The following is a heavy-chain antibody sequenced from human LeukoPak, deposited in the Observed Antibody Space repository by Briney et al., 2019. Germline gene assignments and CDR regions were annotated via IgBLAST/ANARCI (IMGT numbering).Heavy chain of an antibody. Sequence: GGSLRVSCAASGFSFSDYDMHWVRQATGKGLEWVSAIGTAGDTYYTGSVKGRFTISRENAKNSLYLQMNSLRAGDTAVYYCARVAKERVGGVYYFDYWGQGTLVTVSS. CDR2: IGTAGDT. CDR1: GFSFSDYD. J-gene: IGHJ4*02. D-gene: IGHD1-1*01. V-gene: IGHV3-13*01. CDR3: ARVAKERVGGVYYFDY.